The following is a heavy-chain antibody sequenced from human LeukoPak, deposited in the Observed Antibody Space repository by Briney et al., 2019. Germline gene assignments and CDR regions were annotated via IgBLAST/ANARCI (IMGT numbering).Heavy chain of an antibody. CDR2: IYSDNT. V-gene: IGHV3-53*01. D-gene: IGHD6-19*01. CDR3: ARRGPGSGWPTDY. J-gene: IGHJ4*02. Sequence: GGSLRLSCTVSGFTVSSNSMSWVRQAPGKRLEWVSFIYSDNTHYADSVKGRFTISRDNAKNAVYLQMNGLRAEDTAVYFCARRGPGSGWPTDYWGQGTPVTVSS. CDR1: GFTVSSNS.